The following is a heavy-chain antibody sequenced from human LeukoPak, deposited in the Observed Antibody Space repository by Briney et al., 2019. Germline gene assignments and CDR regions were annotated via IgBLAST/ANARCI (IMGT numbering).Heavy chain of an antibody. D-gene: IGHD2-2*02. CDR1: GFTFSSYS. J-gene: IGHJ4*02. CDR3: TRALGSYTSFDS. CDR2: ISSSSSYI. V-gene: IGHV3-21*04. Sequence: PGGSLRLSCAASGFTFSSYSMNWVRQAPGKGLEWVSSISSSSSYIYYADSVKGRFTISRDDSKNSVYLQMNSLRTEDTAVYYCTRALGSYTSFDSWGQGTLVTVSS.